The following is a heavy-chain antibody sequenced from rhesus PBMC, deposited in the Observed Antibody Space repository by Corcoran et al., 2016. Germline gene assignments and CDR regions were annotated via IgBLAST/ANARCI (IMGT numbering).Heavy chain of an antibody. D-gene: IGHD4-4*01. CDR3: ARSGYGSGGVY. V-gene: IGHV4-80*01. CDR2: INGNSGNS. CDR1: GASISSYW. Sequence: QVQLQESGPGLVKPSETLSLTCAVSGASISSYWWSWTRQPPGKGLEWIGEINGNSGNSYYNPSLKSRVTISKDASKNQFSLKLSSVTAADTAVYYCARSGYGSGGVYWGQGVLVTVSS. J-gene: IGHJ4*01.